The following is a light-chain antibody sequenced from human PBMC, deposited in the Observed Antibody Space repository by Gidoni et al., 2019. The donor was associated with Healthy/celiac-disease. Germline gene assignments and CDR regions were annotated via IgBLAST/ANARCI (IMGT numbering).Light chain of an antibody. CDR1: NIGSKR. CDR3: QVWDSSSDPVV. V-gene: IGLV3-21*02. J-gene: IGLJ2*01. CDR2: DDS. Sequence: SYVLTQPPSVAVAPGQTARITCGGNNIGSKRVHWYQQKPGQDPVLVVYDDSDRPSGIPERFSGSNSGNTATLTISRVEAGDEAVYSCQVWDSSSDPVVFGGGTKLTVL.